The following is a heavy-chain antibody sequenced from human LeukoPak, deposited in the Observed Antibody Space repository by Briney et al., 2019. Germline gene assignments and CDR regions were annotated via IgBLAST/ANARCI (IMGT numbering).Heavy chain of an antibody. Sequence: GRSLRLSCAASGFTFSSYGMHWVRQAPGKGLEWVAVISYDGSNKYYADSVKGRFTISRDNSKNTLYLQMNSLRAEDTAVYYCAKAVAGTGWAFDIWGQGTMVTVSS. V-gene: IGHV3-30*18. CDR3: AKAVAGTGWAFDI. CDR2: ISYDGSNK. D-gene: IGHD6-19*01. CDR1: GFTFSSYG. J-gene: IGHJ3*02.